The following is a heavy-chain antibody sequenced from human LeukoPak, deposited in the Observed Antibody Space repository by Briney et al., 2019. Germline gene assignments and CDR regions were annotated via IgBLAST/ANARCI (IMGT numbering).Heavy chain of an antibody. J-gene: IGHJ4*02. Sequence: GSLRLSCAASGFTFSSFEMNWVRQAPGKGLEWVSYISSSGSTIYYADSVKGRFTISRDNAKNSLYLQMDSLRADDTAVYYCAREGYYDSSGYSGFDYWGQGTLVTVSS. CDR3: AREGYYDSSGYSGFDY. CDR1: GFTFSSFE. D-gene: IGHD3-22*01. V-gene: IGHV3-48*03. CDR2: ISSSGSTI.